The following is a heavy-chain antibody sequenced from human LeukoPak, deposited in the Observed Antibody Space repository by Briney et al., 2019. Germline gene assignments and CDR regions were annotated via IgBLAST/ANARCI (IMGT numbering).Heavy chain of an antibody. J-gene: IGHJ4*02. Sequence: PGGSLRLSRAASGFTFSSYSMSWVRQAPGKGLEWVSVIYSGGSTYYADSVKGRFTISRDNSKNTLYLQMNSLRAEDTAVYYCASSGNYYPYLLDYWGQGTLVTVSS. CDR1: GFTFSSYS. CDR3: ASSGNYYPYLLDY. CDR2: IYSGGST. V-gene: IGHV3-53*01. D-gene: IGHD1-26*01.